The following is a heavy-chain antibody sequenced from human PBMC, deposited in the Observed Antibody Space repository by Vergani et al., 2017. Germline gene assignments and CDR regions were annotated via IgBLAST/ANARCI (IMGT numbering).Heavy chain of an antibody. Sequence: QGQRAQSGAEVKKPGSSVKVSCKDSGGTFSSNSISWVRQAPGQGLEWMGRIIPIFGTTSYAQKFQGRVTVLADDSTSTAYMELSSLRSEDKAVYYCARSSGYYSYYFDFWGQGTLVTVSS. V-gene: IGHV1-69*13. CDR1: GGTFSSNS. D-gene: IGHD3-22*01. CDR3: ARSSGYYSYYFDF. CDR2: IIPIFGTT. J-gene: IGHJ4*02.